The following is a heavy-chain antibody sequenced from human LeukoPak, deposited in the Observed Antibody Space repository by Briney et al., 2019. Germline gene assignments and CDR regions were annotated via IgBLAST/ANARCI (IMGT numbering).Heavy chain of an antibody. D-gene: IGHD6-19*01. V-gene: IGHV3-23*01. J-gene: IGHJ5*02. CDR3: AKDRLMVGYYGKQWQAPLGVPNWFDP. CDR2: ISGSGGST. Sequence: RSGGSLRLSCAASGFTFSSYAMSWVRQAPGKGLEWVSAISGSGGSTYYADSVKGRFTISRDNSKNTLYLQMNSLRAEDTAVYYCAKDRLMVGYYGKQWQAPLGVPNWFDPWGQGTLVTVSS. CDR1: GFTFSSYA.